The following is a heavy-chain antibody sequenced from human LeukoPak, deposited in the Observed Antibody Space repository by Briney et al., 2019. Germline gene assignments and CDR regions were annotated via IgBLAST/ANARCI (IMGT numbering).Heavy chain of an antibody. V-gene: IGHV3-21*01. D-gene: IGHD3-16*01. Sequence: HPGGSLRLSCAASGFTFSSYAMSWVRQAPGKGLEWVSSISSSSSYIYYADSVKGRFTISRDNAKNSLYLQMNSLRAEDTAVYYCARDGGPADAFDIWGQGTMVTVSS. J-gene: IGHJ3*02. CDR2: ISSSSSYI. CDR1: GFTFSSYA. CDR3: ARDGGPADAFDI.